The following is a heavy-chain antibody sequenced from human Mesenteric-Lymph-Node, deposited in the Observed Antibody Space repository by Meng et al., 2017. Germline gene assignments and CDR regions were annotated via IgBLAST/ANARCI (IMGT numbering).Heavy chain of an antibody. J-gene: IGHJ5*02. CDR2: ISPTSGSL. D-gene: IGHD2/OR15-2a*01. CDR1: GFTFTNYY. Sequence: VQLVESGEGLVQPWASLRLSLAAVGFTFTNYYMTWIRQPPGQGLGWLASISPTSGSLYYADSVKGRFSISRDNAKNSLSLQMNRLRVQDTAVYYCARDHGFLNWFDPWGQGTLVTVSS. CDR3: ARDHGFLNWFDP. V-gene: IGHV3-11*04.